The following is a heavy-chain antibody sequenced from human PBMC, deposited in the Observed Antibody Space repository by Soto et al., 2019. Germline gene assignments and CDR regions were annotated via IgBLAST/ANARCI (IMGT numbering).Heavy chain of an antibody. CDR3: ARGYDSSGYPFDY. D-gene: IGHD3-22*01. J-gene: IGHJ4*02. Sequence: PGGSLRLSCAASGFTFSDYYMSWIRQAPGKGLEWVSYISSSSSYTNYADSVKGRFTISRDNAKNSLYLQMNSLRAEDTAVYYCARGYDSSGYPFDYWGQGTLVTVSS. V-gene: IGHV3-11*05. CDR1: GFTFSDYY. CDR2: ISSSSSYT.